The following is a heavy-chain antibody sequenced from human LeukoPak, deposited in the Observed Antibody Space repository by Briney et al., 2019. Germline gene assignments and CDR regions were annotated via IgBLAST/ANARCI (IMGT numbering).Heavy chain of an antibody. CDR1: GFTFSSYA. V-gene: IGHV3-23*01. CDR2: ISGSGGST. Sequence: GGSLRLSCAASGFTFSSYAMSWVRQAPGKGLEWVSAISGSGGSTYYADSVKGRFTISRDNSKNTLYLQMNSLRAEDTAVYYCANSNHYDSSGYYYGVFGYFDYWGQGTLVTVSS. CDR3: ANSNHYDSSGYYYGVFGYFDY. D-gene: IGHD3-22*01. J-gene: IGHJ4*02.